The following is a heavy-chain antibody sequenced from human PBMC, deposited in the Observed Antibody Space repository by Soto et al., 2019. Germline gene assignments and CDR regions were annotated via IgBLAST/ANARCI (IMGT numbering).Heavy chain of an antibody. Sequence: RASVKVSCKASGGTLSNSAISWVRQAPGQRLQWMGGIIPVFNTSNFAENLQGRVKFSADESTSTAYMELNSLRAEDTAVYYCATERGPTYYFDYWGQGTLVTVSS. CDR1: GGTLSNSA. V-gene: IGHV1-69*13. CDR3: ATERGPTYYFDY. J-gene: IGHJ4*02. D-gene: IGHD2-21*01. CDR2: IIPVFNTS.